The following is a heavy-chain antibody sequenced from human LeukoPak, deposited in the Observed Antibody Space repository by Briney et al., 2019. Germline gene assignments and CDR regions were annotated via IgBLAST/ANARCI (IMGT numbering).Heavy chain of an antibody. CDR1: GFTFPTYW. V-gene: IGHV3-7*01. CDR3: ARDLGYGALDP. CDR2: INPDGSQT. J-gene: IGHJ5*02. Sequence: GGSLRLSCAASGFTFPTYWMNWVRQAPGKGLEWVALINPDGSQTIYVDSVKGRFTISRDNAENSLYLQMNTLRAEDTAVYYCARDLGYGALDPWGQGTLVTASS. D-gene: IGHD4-17*01.